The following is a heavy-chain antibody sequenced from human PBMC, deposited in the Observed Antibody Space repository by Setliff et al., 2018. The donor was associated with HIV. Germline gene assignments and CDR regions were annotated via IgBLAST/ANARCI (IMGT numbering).Heavy chain of an antibody. CDR2: IYYSGST. J-gene: IGHJ6*03. CDR3: ARGLTAISGYYYMDV. V-gene: IGHV4-31*01. Sequence: PSETLSLTCTVSGGSISSGGYYWSWIRQHPGKGLEWIGYIYYSGSTYYNPSLKSLVTISVDTSKNQFSLKLSSVAAADTAVYYCARGLTAISGYYYMDVWGKGTTVTVSS. CDR1: GGSISSGGYY. D-gene: IGHD2-21*02.